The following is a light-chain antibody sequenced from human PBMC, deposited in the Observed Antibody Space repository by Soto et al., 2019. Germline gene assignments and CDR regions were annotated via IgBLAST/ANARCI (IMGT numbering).Light chain of an antibody. CDR1: QSVSSY. Sequence: EIVLTQSPATLSLSPGERATLSCRASQSVSSYLAWYQQKPGQAPRLLIYDASNRATGIPARFSGSGSGTDFNLTISSREPEDFAVYYSQQRSNWPPLTFGQGTKVEIK. J-gene: IGKJ1*01. CDR3: QQRSNWPPLT. V-gene: IGKV3-11*01. CDR2: DAS.